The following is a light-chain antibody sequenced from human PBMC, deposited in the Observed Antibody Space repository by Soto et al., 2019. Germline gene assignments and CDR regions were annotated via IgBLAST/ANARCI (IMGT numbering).Light chain of an antibody. V-gene: IGKV3-11*01. CDR2: GAS. CDR3: HHRGKWPRT. J-gene: IGKJ2*01. CDR1: QSVTSY. Sequence: EIVLTQSPATLSLSPWERATLSCRASQSVTSYLAWYQQKPGQAPRLLIYGASNRATGIPARFSGSESGPDFTLTISSLGPEDFAVYYWHHRGKWPRTFGQGTELEIK.